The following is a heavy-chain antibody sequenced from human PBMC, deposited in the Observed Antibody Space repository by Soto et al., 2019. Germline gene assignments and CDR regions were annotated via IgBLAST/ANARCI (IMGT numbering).Heavy chain of an antibody. CDR2: ISGSGGST. CDR1: GFTFSSYA. V-gene: IGHV3-23*01. D-gene: IGHD3-3*01. Sequence: GGSLRLSCAASGFTFSSYAMSWVRQAPGKGLEWVSAISGSGGSTYYADSVKGRFTISRDNSKNTLYLQMNSLRAEDTAVYYCAKDRGYDFWSGYYEWSYFDYWGQGTLVTISS. J-gene: IGHJ4*02. CDR3: AKDRGYDFWSGYYEWSYFDY.